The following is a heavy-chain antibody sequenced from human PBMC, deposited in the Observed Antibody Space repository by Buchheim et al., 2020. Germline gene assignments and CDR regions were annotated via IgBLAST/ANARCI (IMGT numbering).Heavy chain of an antibody. D-gene: IGHD6-13*01. V-gene: IGHV4-34*01. CDR1: GGSFSGYY. CDR3: ARVGTIAAAGGRYYYFDY. J-gene: IGHJ4*02. Sequence: QVQLQQWGAGLLKPSETLSLTCAVYGGSFSGYYWSWIRQPPGKGLEWIGEINHSGSTNYNPSLKSRVTISVDTSKNQFSLKLSSVTAADTAVYYCARVGTIAAAGGRYYYFDYWGQGTL. CDR2: INHSGST.